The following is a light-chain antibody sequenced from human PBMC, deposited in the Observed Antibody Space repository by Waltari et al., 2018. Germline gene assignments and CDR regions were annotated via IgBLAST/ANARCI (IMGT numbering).Light chain of an antibody. CDR2: KTS. V-gene: IGKV3-20*01. J-gene: IGKJ3*01. CDR1: QTAAGNY. Sequence: EFVLTQSPGTLSLSPGETATLSCRASQTAAGNYLSWYQQKPGQAPRLLMYKTSNMATGIPDRFIGSGSGTDFTLTISRLEPEDSAVYYCHQYGVTPLFTFGPGTKVDIK. CDR3: HQYGVTPLFT.